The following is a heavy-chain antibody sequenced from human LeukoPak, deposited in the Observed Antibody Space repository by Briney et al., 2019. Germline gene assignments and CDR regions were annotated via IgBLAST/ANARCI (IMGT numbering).Heavy chain of an antibody. CDR1: GASISSYY. J-gene: IGHJ4*02. Sequence: PSETLSLICTVSGASISSYYWSWIRQPPGKGLEWIGDVYYSGSIKYNPSLKSRVTMSVDTSKNQFSLKLSSVTAADTAIYYCARENPSGYYNRPIDYWGQGTLVTVSS. D-gene: IGHD3-22*01. V-gene: IGHV4-59*01. CDR2: VYYSGSI. CDR3: ARENPSGYYNRPIDY.